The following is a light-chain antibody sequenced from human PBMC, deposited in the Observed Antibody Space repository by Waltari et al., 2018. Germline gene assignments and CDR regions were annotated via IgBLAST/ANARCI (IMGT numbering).Light chain of an antibody. CDR1: SNDVGAYNC. CDR3: CSYTGTYTHWV. V-gene: IGLV2-11*01. J-gene: IGLJ3*02. Sequence: QSALTQPRSVSGSPGQSVTISCTGTSNDVGAYNCVSWHQQHPGKAPKTMIYDVSKRPSGVPDRFSASKSGNTASLTISGLQAEDEADYYCCSYTGTYTHWVFGGGTKLTVL. CDR2: DVS.